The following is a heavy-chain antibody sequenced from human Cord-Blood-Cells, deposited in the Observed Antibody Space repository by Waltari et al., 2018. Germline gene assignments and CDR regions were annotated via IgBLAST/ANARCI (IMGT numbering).Heavy chain of an antibody. CDR3: ARGRNYYDSSGYYLEYAFDI. CDR2: IYYSGST. V-gene: IGHV4-61*01. CDR1: GGSVSSGSYY. D-gene: IGHD3-22*01. Sequence: QVQLQESGPGLVKPSETLSLTCTVSGGSVSSGSYYWTWIRQPPGKGLEWIGYIYYSGSTNYNPSLKSRVTISVDTSKNQFSLKLSSVTAADTAVYYCARGRNYYDSSGYYLEYAFDIWGQGTMVTVSS. J-gene: IGHJ3*02.